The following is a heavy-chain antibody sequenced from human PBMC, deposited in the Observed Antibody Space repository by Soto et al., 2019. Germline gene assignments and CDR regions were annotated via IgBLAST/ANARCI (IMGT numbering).Heavy chain of an antibody. J-gene: IGHJ4*02. CDR1: GYSFTSYW. V-gene: IGHV5-51*01. Sequence: PGESLKISCKGSGYSFTSYWIGWVRQMPGKGLEWMGIIYPRDSGTRYSPSFQGQVTISADKSISTAYMQWSSLKASDTAMYYCASYSCGWYNYFHYWGQGTMVPV. CDR2: IYPRDSGT. CDR3: ASYSCGWYNYFHY. D-gene: IGHD6-19*01.